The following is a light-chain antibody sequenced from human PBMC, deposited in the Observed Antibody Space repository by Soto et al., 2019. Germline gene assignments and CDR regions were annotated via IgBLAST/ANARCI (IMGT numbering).Light chain of an antibody. Sequence: EIVMTQSPATLSVSPGERTTLSCRASQSVSSNLAWYQQKPGQAPRLLIYGASTSATGIPARFSGSRSGTEFTLTISSLQSEDFAVYYCQQYNNWPPTFGQGTRLEIK. CDR2: GAS. CDR3: QQYNNWPPT. V-gene: IGKV3-15*01. CDR1: QSVSSN. J-gene: IGKJ5*01.